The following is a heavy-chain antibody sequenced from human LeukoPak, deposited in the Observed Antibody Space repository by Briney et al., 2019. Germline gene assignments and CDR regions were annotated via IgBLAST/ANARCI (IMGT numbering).Heavy chain of an antibody. Sequence: GGSLRLSCAASGFTFSSYWMSWVRQAPGKGLEWVANIKQDGSEKYYVDSVKGRFTISRDNAKNSLYLQMNSLRAEDTAVYYCARDVHKNLYYYYGMDVWGQGTTVTVSS. CDR3: ARDVHKNLYYYYGMDV. CDR1: GFTFSSYW. J-gene: IGHJ6*02. V-gene: IGHV3-7*01. CDR2: IKQDGSEK.